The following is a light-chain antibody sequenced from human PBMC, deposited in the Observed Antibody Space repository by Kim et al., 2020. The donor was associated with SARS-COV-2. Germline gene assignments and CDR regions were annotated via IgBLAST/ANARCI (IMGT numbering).Light chain of an antibody. V-gene: IGKV3-20*01. CDR1: QGVSGSY. Sequence: WSPGERATLSCRASQGVSGSYLGWYQQKPGQPPRLLIYDASTRAVGIPDRFSGSGSGTLFTLTISRLEPEDFAVYYCHHFDNSLYTFGQGTKLEI. CDR3: HHFDNSLYT. CDR2: DAS. J-gene: IGKJ2*01.